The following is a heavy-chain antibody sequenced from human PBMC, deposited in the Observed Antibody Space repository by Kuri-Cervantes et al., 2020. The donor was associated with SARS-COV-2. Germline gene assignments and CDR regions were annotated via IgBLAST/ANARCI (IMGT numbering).Heavy chain of an antibody. J-gene: IGHJ5*02. Sequence: GSLRLSCTVSGGSISSSSYYWGWIRQPPGKGLEWIGSIYHRGSTYYNPSLKSRVTISVDRSKNQFSLKLSSVTAADTAVYYCARVGVATGGFWFDPWGQGTLVTVSS. CDR2: IYHRGST. D-gene: IGHD5-12*01. CDR3: ARVGVATGGFWFDP. V-gene: IGHV4-39*07. CDR1: GGSISSSSYY.